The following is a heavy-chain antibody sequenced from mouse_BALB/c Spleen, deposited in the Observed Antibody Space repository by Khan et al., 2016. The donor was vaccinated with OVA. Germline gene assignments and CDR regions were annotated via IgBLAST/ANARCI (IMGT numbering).Heavy chain of an antibody. J-gene: IGHJ1*01. Sequence: VQLQEPGAELVKPGTSVNLSCKASGYNFTSYWINWVKMRPGQGLEWIGDIYPGSGSSYYNEMFKSKATLTVDTSSRTAYMQLSRLASEDSARYYCARRSYYGTGNFDVWGAGTTVTVAS. D-gene: IGHD1-1*01. CDR1: GYNFTSYW. CDR2: IYPGSGSS. CDR3: ARRSYYGTGNFDV. V-gene: IGHV1-55*01.